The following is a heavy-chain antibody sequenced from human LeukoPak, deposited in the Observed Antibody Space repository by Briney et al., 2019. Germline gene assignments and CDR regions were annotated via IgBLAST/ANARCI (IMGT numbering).Heavy chain of an antibody. CDR3: AGGGSTWLEY. Sequence: GGSLRLSCAASGFTFSSYWMHWVRQDPGKGLVWVSRITSDGSSTSHADSVKGRFTTSRDNAKNTLYLQMNTLRAEDTAVYYCAGGGSTWLEYWGQGSLVTVSS. D-gene: IGHD6-13*01. CDR1: GFTFSSYW. CDR2: ITSDGSST. V-gene: IGHV3-74*01. J-gene: IGHJ4*02.